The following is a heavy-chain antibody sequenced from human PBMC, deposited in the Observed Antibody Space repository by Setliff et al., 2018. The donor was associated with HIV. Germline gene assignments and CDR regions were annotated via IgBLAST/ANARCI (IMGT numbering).Heavy chain of an antibody. D-gene: IGHD3-22*01. V-gene: IGHV1-2*04. Sequence: ASVKVSCKASGYTFTSCFMHWVRQAPGQGLEYMGIINPSDGTTDYTQKFQGWVTITRDTSISTAYMELSRLRSDDTAVYYCARGAYYYDSSASDYFDYWGQGTLVTVSS. CDR2: INPSDGTT. CDR3: ARGAYYYDSSASDYFDY. J-gene: IGHJ4*02. CDR1: GYTFTSCF.